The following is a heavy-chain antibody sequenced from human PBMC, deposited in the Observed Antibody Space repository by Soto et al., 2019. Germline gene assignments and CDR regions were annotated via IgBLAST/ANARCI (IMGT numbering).Heavy chain of an antibody. CDR1: GFTFSSYA. V-gene: IGHV3-23*01. CDR2: ISGSGGST. CDR3: ARRGSGSYYDY. Sequence: EVQLLESGGALVQPGGSLRLSCAASGFTFSSYAMRWVRQAPGKGLEWVSAISGSGGSTYYADSVKGRFTISRDNSKNTLYLQMNSLRAEDTAVYYCARRGSGSYYDYWGQGTLVTVSS. J-gene: IGHJ4*02. D-gene: IGHD1-26*01.